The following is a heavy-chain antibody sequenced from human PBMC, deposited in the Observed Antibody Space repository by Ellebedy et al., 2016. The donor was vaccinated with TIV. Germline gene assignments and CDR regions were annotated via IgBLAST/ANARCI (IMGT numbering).Heavy chain of an antibody. J-gene: IGHJ4*02. V-gene: IGHV3-11*01. D-gene: IGHD2-15*01. Sequence: GESLKISCAASGFTFSDYYMSWIRQAPGKGLEWVSYISSSGSTIYYADSVKGRFTISRDNAKNSLYLQMNSLRAEDTAVYYCARPRYCSGGSCYSTGYFDYWGQGTLVTVSS. CDR3: ARPRYCSGGSCYSTGYFDY. CDR2: ISSSGSTI. CDR1: GFTFSDYY.